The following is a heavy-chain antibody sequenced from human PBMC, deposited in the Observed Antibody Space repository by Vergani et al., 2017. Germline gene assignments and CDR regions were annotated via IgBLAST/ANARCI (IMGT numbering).Heavy chain of an antibody. CDR1: GFTLSNYD. CDR3: AKHFSGCGIDY. D-gene: IGHD3-22*01. J-gene: IGHJ4*02. V-gene: IGHV3-30*02. Sequence: QVQLVESGGGVVQRGGSLRLSCATSGFTLSNYDMQWIRQGPGKGLEFVAFIQFDGSNQYYADSVKGRFTLSRDFSKNTLYLQMNSLRTDDTATYYCAKHFSGCGIDYGGKGTQVIV. CDR2: IQFDGSNQ.